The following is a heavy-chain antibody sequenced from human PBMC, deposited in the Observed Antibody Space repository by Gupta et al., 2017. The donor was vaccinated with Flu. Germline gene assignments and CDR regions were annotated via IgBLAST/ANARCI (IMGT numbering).Heavy chain of an antibody. J-gene: IGHJ4*02. CDR3: ARARITGTKGYFDY. CDR2: INHSGST. CDR1: GGSFSGYY. Sequence: QVQLQQWGAGLLKPSETLSLTCAVYGGSFSGYYWSWIRQPPGKGLEWIGEINHSGSTNYNPSLKSRVTISVDTSKNQFSLKRSSVTAADTAVYYCARARITGTKGYFDYWGQGTLVTVAS. D-gene: IGHD1-7*01. V-gene: IGHV4-34*01.